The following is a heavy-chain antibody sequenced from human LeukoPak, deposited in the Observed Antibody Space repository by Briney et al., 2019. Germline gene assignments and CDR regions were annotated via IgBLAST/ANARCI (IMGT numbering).Heavy chain of an antibody. CDR2: INPSGGST. J-gene: IGHJ4*02. D-gene: IGHD5-12*01. Sequence: GASVKVSCKASGYTFTSYYMHWVRQAPGQGLEWMGIINPSGGSTSYAQKFQGRVTMTRDTSTSTVYMELSSLRSEDTAVYYCAREAVWWLSFASRLDCWGQGTLVTVSS. V-gene: IGHV1-46*01. CDR3: AREAVWWLSFASRLDC. CDR1: GYTFTSYY.